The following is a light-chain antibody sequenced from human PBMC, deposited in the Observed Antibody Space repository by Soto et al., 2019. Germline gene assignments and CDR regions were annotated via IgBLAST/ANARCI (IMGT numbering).Light chain of an antibody. V-gene: IGKV3-15*01. CDR2: GAS. CDR1: QSVSSY. CDR3: QQYNNWPRT. J-gene: IGKJ1*01. Sequence: EILMTQSPATLSVSPGERATLSCRAIQSVSSYLAWYQQTPGQPPRLLIYGASTRATGIPARFSGSGSGTEFTLTISSLQSEDFAVYYYQQYNNWPRTFGQGTKVEIK.